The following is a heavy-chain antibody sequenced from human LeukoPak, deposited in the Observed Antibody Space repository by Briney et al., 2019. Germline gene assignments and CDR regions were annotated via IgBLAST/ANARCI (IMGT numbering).Heavy chain of an antibody. CDR2: IYRSGST. D-gene: IGHD3-9*01. V-gene: IGHV4-38-2*01. J-gene: IGHJ6*04. CDR3: ATSTRDILTGYSSYYGMDV. CDR1: GYSISSGYY. Sequence: PSETLSLTCAVSGYSISSGYYWGWLRQPPGKGVEWIGSIYRSGSTYYNPSLKSRVTISVDTSKNQFSLKLSSVTAADTAVYYCATSTRDILTGYSSYYGMDVWGKGTTVTVSS.